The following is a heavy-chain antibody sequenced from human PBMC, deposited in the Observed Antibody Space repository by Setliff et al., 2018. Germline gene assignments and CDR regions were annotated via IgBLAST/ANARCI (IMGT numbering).Heavy chain of an antibody. V-gene: IGHV1-18*01. CDR2: ISTYNVNT. CDR1: GYPFTNYG. J-gene: IGHJ4*02. D-gene: IGHD5-18*01. CDR3: ARGGGAYTYAYVGGHYFDY. Sequence: ASVKVSCKASGYPFTNYGITWVRQAPGQGLEWLGWISTYNVNTTYAQKLQDRVTMTTDTSTSTAYMELSRLRSDDTAVYYCARGGGAYTYAYVGGHYFDYWGQGALVTVSS.